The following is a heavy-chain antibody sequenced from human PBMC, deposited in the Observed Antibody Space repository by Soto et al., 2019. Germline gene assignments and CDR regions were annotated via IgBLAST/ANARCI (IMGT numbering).Heavy chain of an antibody. V-gene: IGHV3-30*18. CDR3: AKSGLWFGELLDYYYYMDV. Sequence: GGSLRLSCAASGFTFSSYGMHWVRQAPGKGLEWVAVISYDGSNKYYADSVKGRFTISRDNSKNTLYLQMNSLRAEDTAVYYCAKSGLWFGELLDYYYYMDVWGKGTTVTVSS. CDR1: GFTFSSYG. D-gene: IGHD3-10*01. J-gene: IGHJ6*03. CDR2: ISYDGSNK.